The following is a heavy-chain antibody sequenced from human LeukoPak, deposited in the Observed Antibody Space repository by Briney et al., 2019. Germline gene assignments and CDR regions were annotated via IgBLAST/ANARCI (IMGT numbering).Heavy chain of an antibody. D-gene: IGHD3-3*01. J-gene: IGHJ6*02. CDR2: ISGSGGST. V-gene: IGHV3-23*01. CDR3: AKDRRITIFGVVFYYYGMDV. Sequence: GGSLRLSCAASGFTFSSYAMSWVRQAPGKGLEWVSAISGSGGSTYYAGSVKGRFTISRDNSKNTLYLQMNSLRAEDTAVYYCAKDRRITIFGVVFYYYGMDVWGQGTTVTVSS. CDR1: GFTFSSYA.